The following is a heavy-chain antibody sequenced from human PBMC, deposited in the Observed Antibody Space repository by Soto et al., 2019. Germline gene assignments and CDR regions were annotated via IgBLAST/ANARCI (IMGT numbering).Heavy chain of an antibody. D-gene: IGHD3-22*01. CDR3: AKAISGYYAPSDY. CDR2: IKSKTDGETR. J-gene: IGHJ4*02. Sequence: GGSLRLSCAGSGFTFSNAWMNWVRQAPGKGLEWVGRIKSKTDGETRDYAAPVKDRFTISRDNSKSTLYLQMNSLRGDDTAIYYCAKAISGYYAPSDYWGQGTQVTVSS. V-gene: IGHV3-15*07. CDR1: GFTFSNAW.